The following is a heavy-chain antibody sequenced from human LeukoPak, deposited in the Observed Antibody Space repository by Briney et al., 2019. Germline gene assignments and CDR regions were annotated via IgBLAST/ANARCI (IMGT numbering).Heavy chain of an antibody. D-gene: IGHD2-15*01. V-gene: IGHV3-64*01. CDR1: GLTFSSYS. J-gene: IGHJ4*02. CDR2: ISSDGGSP. Sequence: GGSLRLSCAASGLTFSSYSMHWVRQASGKGLEYVSGISSDGGSPFHVNSVKGRFTISRDNSKDTLYLQMGSMRAEDMAVYYCAREYCSGGRCQYYFDYWGQGTLVTVSS. CDR3: AREYCSGGRCQYYFDY.